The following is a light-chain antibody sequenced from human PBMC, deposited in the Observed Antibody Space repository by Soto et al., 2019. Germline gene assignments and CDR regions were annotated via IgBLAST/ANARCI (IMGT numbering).Light chain of an antibody. CDR3: QQYNSYSRT. Sequence: DIQMTQSPSTLSASVGDRVTITCRASQSISSWLAWYQQKPGKAPKLLIYNASSLKSGVPSRFSGSGSGTEFTLTISSLQPDDFATYYCQQYNSYSRTFGQGTKVAIK. V-gene: IGKV1-5*03. J-gene: IGKJ1*01. CDR2: NAS. CDR1: QSISSW.